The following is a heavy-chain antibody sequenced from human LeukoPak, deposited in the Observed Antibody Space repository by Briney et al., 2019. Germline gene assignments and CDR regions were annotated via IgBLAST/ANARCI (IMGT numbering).Heavy chain of an antibody. Sequence: GGSLGLSCAASGFTFSSYEMNWVRQAPARGLEWLSYISSSGGTMYYADSVKGRFTISRDNAKNSLYLQMSSLRVEDTAVYYCARAGRVAASGWGRHFDLWGRGTLVTVSS. CDR1: GFTFSSYE. D-gene: IGHD3-10*01. CDR3: ARAGRVAASGWGRHFDL. J-gene: IGHJ2*01. V-gene: IGHV3-48*03. CDR2: ISSSGGTM.